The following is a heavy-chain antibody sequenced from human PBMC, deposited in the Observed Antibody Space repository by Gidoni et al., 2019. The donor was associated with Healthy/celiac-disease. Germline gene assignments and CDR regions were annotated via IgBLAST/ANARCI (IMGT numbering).Heavy chain of an antibody. J-gene: IGHJ4*02. D-gene: IGHD3-16*01. CDR1: DGTSSSYA. CDR2: INPIFGTA. CDR3: ASRYDYGRGSFDY. V-gene: IGHV1-69*01. Sequence: QVQLVQSGAEVKKPGSSVKVSCKASDGTSSSYAISWVRQAPGQGLEWMGGINPIFGTANYAQKFQGRVTITADESTSTAYMELSSLRSEDTAVYYCASRYDYGRGSFDYWGQGTLVTVSS.